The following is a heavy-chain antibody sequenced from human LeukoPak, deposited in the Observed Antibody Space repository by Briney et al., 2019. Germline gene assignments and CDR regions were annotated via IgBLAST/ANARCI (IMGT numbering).Heavy chain of an antibody. CDR3: ARGSYGSGSHLGY. D-gene: IGHD3-10*01. J-gene: IGHJ4*02. V-gene: IGHV3-23*01. CDR2: ISGSGGST. CDR1: GFTFSDYY. Sequence: GGSLRLSCAASGFTFSDYYMSWIRQAPGKGLEWVSAISGSGGSTYYADSVKGRFTISRDNSKNTLYLQMNSLRAEDTAVYYCARGSYGSGSHLGYWGQGTLVTVSS.